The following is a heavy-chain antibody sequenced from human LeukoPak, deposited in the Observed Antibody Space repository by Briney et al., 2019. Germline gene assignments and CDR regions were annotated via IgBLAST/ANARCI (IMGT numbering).Heavy chain of an antibody. CDR1: GFTFDDYA. J-gene: IGHJ6*02. V-gene: IGHV3-9*01. CDR2: ISWNSGSI. D-gene: IGHD5-18*01. CDR3: SKGKQLHYYYYCMDV. Sequence: GRSLRLSCAASGFTFDDYAMHWVRQAPGKGLEWVSGISWNSGSIGYADSVKCRFTISRDNAKNSLYLQMNRLSAEDTALYYCSKGKQLHYYYYCMDVWGQGTTVTVSS.